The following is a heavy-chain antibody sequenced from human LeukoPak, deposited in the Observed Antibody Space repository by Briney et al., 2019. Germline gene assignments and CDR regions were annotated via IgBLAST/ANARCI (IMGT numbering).Heavy chain of an antibody. CDR3: ARDLAVEGL. CDR2: IYHSGST. D-gene: IGHD6-19*01. Sequence: SETLSLTCTVSGYSISSGYYWGWIRQPPGKGLEWIGSIYHSGSTYYNPSLKSRVTISVDTSKNQFSLKLSSVTAADTAVYYCARDLAVEGLWGQRTLVTVSS. CDR1: GYSISSGYY. J-gene: IGHJ4*02. V-gene: IGHV4-38-2*02.